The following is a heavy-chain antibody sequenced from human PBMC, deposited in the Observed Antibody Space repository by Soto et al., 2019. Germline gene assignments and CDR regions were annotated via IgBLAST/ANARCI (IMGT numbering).Heavy chain of an antibody. CDR2: ISAYNGNT. V-gene: IGHV1-18*04. CDR1: GYTFTSYG. J-gene: IGHJ4*02. Sequence: ASVKVSCKASGYTFTSYGISWVRQAPGQGLEWMGWISAYNGNTNYAQKLQGRVTMTTDTSTSTAYMELRSLRSDDTAVYYCASSALAVAGTRGSQPGAFDYWGQGTLVTVSS. D-gene: IGHD6-19*01. CDR3: ASSALAVAGTRGSQPGAFDY.